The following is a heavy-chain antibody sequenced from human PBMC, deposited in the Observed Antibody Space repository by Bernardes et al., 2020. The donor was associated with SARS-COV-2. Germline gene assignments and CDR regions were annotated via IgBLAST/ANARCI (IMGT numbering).Heavy chain of an antibody. J-gene: IGHJ4*02. CDR2: INPESGVT. CDR1: GYTVTDYF. CDR3: ARSPDRHFDY. Sequence: ASVKVSCKASGYTVTDYFIHWVRQAPGQGLECMGWINPESGVTDYAQKFQGRVSMTRDTSINTVYMELRRLRSDDTAVFYCARSPDRHFDYWGQGTQVTVSS. V-gene: IGHV1-2*02.